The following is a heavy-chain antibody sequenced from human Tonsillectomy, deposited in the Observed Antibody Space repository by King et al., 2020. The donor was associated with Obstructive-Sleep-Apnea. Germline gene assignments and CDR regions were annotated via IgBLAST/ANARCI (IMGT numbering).Heavy chain of an antibody. J-gene: IGHJ3*01. V-gene: IGHV4-39*01. Sequence: QLQESGPGLVKPSETLSLTCTVSGDSIGTTSFYWGWIRQSPGQGLEWIGTIIYTGTTSYNPSLKSRLTMSVDTSKNQFSLSLRSVTAADTAVYYCARSLVLAYDVWGQGAMVTVSS. CDR1: GDSIGTTSFY. CDR2: IIYTGTT. CDR3: ARSLVLAYDV.